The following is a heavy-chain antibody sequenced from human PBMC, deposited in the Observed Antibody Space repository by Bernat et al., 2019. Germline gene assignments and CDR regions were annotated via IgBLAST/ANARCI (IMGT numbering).Heavy chain of an antibody. CDR2: IIPIFGTA. D-gene: IGHD3-9*01. V-gene: IGHV1-69*06. CDR3: ARKFSLRRLRYFDWLLWDALEI. Sequence: QVQLVQSGAEVKKPGSSVTVSCKASGGTFSSYAISWVRQAPGQGLEWMGGIIPIFGTANYAQKFQGRVTITADKSTSTAYMELSSLRSEDTAVYYCARKFSLRRLRYFDWLLWDALEIWGQGTMVTVSS. J-gene: IGHJ3*02. CDR1: GGTFSSYA.